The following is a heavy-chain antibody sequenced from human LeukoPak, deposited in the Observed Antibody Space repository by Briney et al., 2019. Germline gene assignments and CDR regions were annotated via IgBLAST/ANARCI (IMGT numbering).Heavy chain of an antibody. D-gene: IGHD3-10*01. CDR2: ISGSGGST. V-gene: IGHV3-23*01. J-gene: IGHJ5*02. CDR1: GFTFSSYA. CDR3: TMVRGRYWFDP. Sequence: PGGSLRPSCAASGFTFSSYAMSWVRQAPGKGLEWVSAISGSGGSTYYADSVKGRFTISRDNSKNTLYLQMNSLRAEDTAVYYCTMVRGRYWFDPWGQGTLVTVSS.